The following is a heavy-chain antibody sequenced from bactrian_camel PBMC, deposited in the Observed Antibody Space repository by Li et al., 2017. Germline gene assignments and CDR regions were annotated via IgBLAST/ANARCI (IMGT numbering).Heavy chain of an antibody. CDR3: AADSVFVCRGFSRFSAYAYHD. CDR2: IDTGGGST. CDR1: TYTYSPYC. D-gene: IGHD1*01. J-gene: IGHJ4*01. Sequence: HVQLVESGGGTVQSGGSLRLSCAESTYTYSPYCMARFRQAPGKEREGVAAIDTGGGSTYYADSVNGRFTISQDNTKTTLYLQMNSLKPEDTAMYYCAADSVFVCRGFSRFSAYAYHDWGQGTQVTVS. V-gene: IGHV3S1*01.